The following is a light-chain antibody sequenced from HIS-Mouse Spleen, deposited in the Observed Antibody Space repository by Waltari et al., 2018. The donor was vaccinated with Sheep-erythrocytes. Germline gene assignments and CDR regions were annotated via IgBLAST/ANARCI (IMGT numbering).Light chain of an antibody. J-gene: IGLJ1*01. V-gene: IGLV2-11*01. CDR2: DVS. CDR1: SSDVGGYNY. Sequence: LTQPPSVSVSPGQTASISCTGTSSDVGGYNYVSWYQQHTGKAPKLMIYDVSKRPSGVPDRFSGSKSGNTASLTISGLQAEDEADYYCCSYAGSYNHVFATGTKVTVL. CDR3: CSYAGSYNHV.